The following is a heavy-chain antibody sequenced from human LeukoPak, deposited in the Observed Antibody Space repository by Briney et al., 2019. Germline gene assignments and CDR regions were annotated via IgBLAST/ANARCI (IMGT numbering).Heavy chain of an antibody. J-gene: IGHJ4*02. CDR2: IYPGDSHT. V-gene: IGHV5-51*01. CDR1: GYTFSNYW. D-gene: IGHD2-21*01. Sequence: GEALQISCKGSGYTFSNYWIGWVRQMPGKGLEWMGIIYPGDSHTRYSPSFQGQVTVSADKSISTAYLQWSGLKASDTAMYYCARGEYCGGDCFSSTLFDYWGQGTLVTVSS. CDR3: ARGEYCGGDCFSSTLFDY.